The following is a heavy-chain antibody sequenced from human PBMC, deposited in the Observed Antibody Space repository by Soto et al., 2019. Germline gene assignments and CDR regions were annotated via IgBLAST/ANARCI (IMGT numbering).Heavy chain of an antibody. J-gene: IGHJ4*02. CDR3: ARGYSSGWYHFDY. CDR2: INAGNGNT. D-gene: IGHD6-19*01. Sequence: QVQLVQSGAEVKKPGASVKVSCKASGYTFTSYAMHWVRQAPGQRLEWMGWINAGNGNTKYSQKFQGRVTITRDTSASTAYMELSSLRSEDTAVYYCARGYSSGWYHFDYRGQGTLVTVSS. V-gene: IGHV1-3*01. CDR1: GYTFTSYA.